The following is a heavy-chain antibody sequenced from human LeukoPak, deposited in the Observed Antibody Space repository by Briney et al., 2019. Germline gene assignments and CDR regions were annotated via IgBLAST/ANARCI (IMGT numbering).Heavy chain of an antibody. Sequence: SVKVPCKASGGTFSSYAISWVRQAPGQGLEWMGGIIPIFGTANYAQKFQGRVTITTDESTSTAYMELSSLRSEDTAVYYCARSGVLVGSGYDLYAFDIWGQGTMVTVSS. J-gene: IGHJ3*02. CDR2: IIPIFGTA. CDR1: GGTFSSYA. D-gene: IGHD5-12*01. V-gene: IGHV1-69*05. CDR3: ARSGVLVGSGYDLYAFDI.